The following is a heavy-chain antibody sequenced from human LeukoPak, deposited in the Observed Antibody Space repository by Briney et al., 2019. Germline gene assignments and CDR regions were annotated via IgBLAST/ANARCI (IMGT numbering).Heavy chain of an antibody. CDR3: AREETYYDILTGYQSPYFDY. CDR2: IYYSGST. CDR1: GGSISSYY. V-gene: IGHV4-59*01. Sequence: PSETLSLTCTVSGGSISSYYWSWIRQPPGKGLEWIGYIYYSGSTNYNPSLKSRVTISVDTSKNQFSLKLSSVTAADTAVYYCAREETYYDILTGYQSPYFDYWGQGTLVTVSS. D-gene: IGHD3-9*01. J-gene: IGHJ4*02.